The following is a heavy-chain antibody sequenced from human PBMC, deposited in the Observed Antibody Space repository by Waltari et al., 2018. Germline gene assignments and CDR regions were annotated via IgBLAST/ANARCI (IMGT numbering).Heavy chain of an antibody. CDR3: ARERTDQIAARPGAFDI. Sequence: QVQLVQSGAEVKKPGSSVKVSCKASGGTFSSYAISWVRQAPGQGLEWMGGIIPIFGTANYAQKFQGRVTITTDESTSTAYMELSSLRSEDTAVYCCARERTDQIAARPGAFDIWGQGTMVTVSS. CDR1: GGTFSSYA. CDR2: IIPIFGTA. D-gene: IGHD6-6*01. V-gene: IGHV1-69*05. J-gene: IGHJ3*02.